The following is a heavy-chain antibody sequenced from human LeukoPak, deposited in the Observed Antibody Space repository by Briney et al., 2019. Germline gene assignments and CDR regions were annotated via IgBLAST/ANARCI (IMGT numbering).Heavy chain of an antibody. V-gene: IGHV1-18*01. CDR1: GGTFSSYA. J-gene: IGHJ4*02. D-gene: IGHD3-10*01. CDR2: ISAYNGNT. CDR3: ARVIWFGELFPGDYFDY. Sequence: ASVKVSCKASGGTFSSYAISWVRQAPGQGLEWMGWISAYNGNTNYAQKLQGRVTMTTDTSTSTAYMELRSLRSDDTAVYYCARVIWFGELFPGDYFDYWGQGTLVTVSS.